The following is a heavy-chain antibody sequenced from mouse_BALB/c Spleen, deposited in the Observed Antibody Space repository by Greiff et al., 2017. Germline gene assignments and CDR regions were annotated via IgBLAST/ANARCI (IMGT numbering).Heavy chain of an antibody. CDR2: IDTSDSYT. CDR1: GYTFTDYW. CDR3: ARSRYGYEVDY. J-gene: IGHJ2*01. Sequence: QVQLQQPGAELVMPGASVKMSCKASGYTFTDYWMHWVKQRPGQGLEWIGAIDTSDSYTSYNQKFKGKATLTVDESSSTAYMQLSSLTSEDSAVYYCARSRYGYEVDYWGQGTTLTVSS. V-gene: IGHV1-69*01. D-gene: IGHD2-2*01.